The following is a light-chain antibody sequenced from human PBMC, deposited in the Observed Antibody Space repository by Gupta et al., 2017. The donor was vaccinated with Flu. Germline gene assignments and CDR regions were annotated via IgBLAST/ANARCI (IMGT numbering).Light chain of an antibody. CDR3: QHRHYIPCT. Sequence: PSSLSASVGDRVTITCRASQRISRYLDWYQQKSGKAPKLLIYAASRVKSGVPSRFSGSGSGTDFTLTISRRQPEDFATYYCQHRHYIPCTFGQGAKMEIK. J-gene: IGKJ2*02. CDR2: AAS. V-gene: IGKV1-39*01. CDR1: QRISRY.